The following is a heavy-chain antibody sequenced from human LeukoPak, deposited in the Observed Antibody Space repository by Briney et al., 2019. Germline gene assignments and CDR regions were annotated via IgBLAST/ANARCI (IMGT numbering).Heavy chain of an antibody. CDR3: AKWGDGYNSLDY. CDR2: IRGKASGGTT. J-gene: IGHJ4*02. Sequence: GGSLRLSCTASGFTFGDYGMSWFRQAPGKGLEWVGFIRGKASGGTTDYAASVKGRFTISRDDSKSIAYLQMNSLKTEDTAVYYCAKWGDGYNSLDYWGQGTLVTVSS. CDR1: GFTFGDYG. V-gene: IGHV3-49*03. D-gene: IGHD5-24*01.